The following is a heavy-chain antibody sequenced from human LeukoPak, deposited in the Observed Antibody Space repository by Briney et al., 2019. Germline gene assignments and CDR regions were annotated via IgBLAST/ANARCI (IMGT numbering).Heavy chain of an antibody. V-gene: IGHV3-7*04. D-gene: IGHD3-10*01. Sequence: GGSLRLSRAASGFTFSSYWMTWVRQAPGKGLEWVANIRQDGNEKYYVDSVKGRFTISRDNAKNSLYLQMNSLRAEDTAVYYCARGAHRGLDVWGKGTTVTVSS. CDR1: GFTFSSYW. CDR2: IRQDGNEK. CDR3: ARGAHRGLDV. J-gene: IGHJ6*04.